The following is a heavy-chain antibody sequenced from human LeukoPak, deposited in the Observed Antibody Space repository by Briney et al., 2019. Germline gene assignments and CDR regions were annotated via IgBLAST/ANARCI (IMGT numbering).Heavy chain of an antibody. CDR3: AREKDYYDSSGYYLRRGAFDI. V-gene: IGHV4-61*02. CDR2: IYTSGST. J-gene: IGHJ3*02. Sequence: PSETLSLTCTVSGGSISSGSYYWSWIRQPAGKGLEWIGRIYTSGSTNYNPSLKSRVTISVDTSKNQFSLKLSSVTAADTAVYYCAREKDYYDSSGYYLRRGAFDIWGQGTMVTVSS. CDR1: GGSISSGSYY. D-gene: IGHD3-22*01.